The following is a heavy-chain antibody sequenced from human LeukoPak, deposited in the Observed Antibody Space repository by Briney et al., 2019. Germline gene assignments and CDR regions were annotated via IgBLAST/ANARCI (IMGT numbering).Heavy chain of an antibody. CDR3: ARAYCSGGSCYSYYYYYMDV. J-gene: IGHJ6*03. V-gene: IGHV1-69*06. CDR2: IIPIFGTA. CDR1: GGTFSSYA. Sequence: ASVKVSCKASGGTFSSYAISWVRQAPGQGLEWMGGIIPIFGTANYAQKFQGRVTITADKSTSTAYMELSSLRSEDTAVYYCARAYCSGGSCYSYYYYYMDVWGKGTTVTVSS. D-gene: IGHD2-15*01.